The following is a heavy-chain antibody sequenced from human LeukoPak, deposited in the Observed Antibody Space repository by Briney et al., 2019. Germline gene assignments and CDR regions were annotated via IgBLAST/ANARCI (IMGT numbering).Heavy chain of an antibody. D-gene: IGHD1-26*01. Sequence: PSQTLSLTCTVSGDSISSGSYYWSWIRQPAGKGLEWIGRIYTSGNTNYNPSLKSRVTISVDTSKNQFSLMLSSVTAADTAVYYCARDTAGATTGLTSYWGQGTLVTVSS. V-gene: IGHV4-61*02. CDR3: ARDTAGATTGLTSY. J-gene: IGHJ4*02. CDR2: IYTSGNT. CDR1: GDSISSGSYY.